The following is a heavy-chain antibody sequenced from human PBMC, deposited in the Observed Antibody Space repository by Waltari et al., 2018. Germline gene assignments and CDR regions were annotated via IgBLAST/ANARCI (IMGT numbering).Heavy chain of an antibody. J-gene: IGHJ4*02. CDR1: GYTFTSYD. CDR2: INPNSGNT. V-gene: IGHV1-8*03. D-gene: IGHD6-19*01. CDR3: ARIAVAGTNFDY. Sequence: QVQLVQSGAEVKKPGASVKVSCKASGYTFTSYDINWVRQATGQGLEWMGWINPNSGNTGYAQKFQGRVTITRDTSASTAYMELSSLRSEDTAVYYCARIAVAGTNFDYWGQGTLVTVSS.